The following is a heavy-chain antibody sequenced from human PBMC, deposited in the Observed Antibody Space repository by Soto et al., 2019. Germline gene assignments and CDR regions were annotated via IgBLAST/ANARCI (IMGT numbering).Heavy chain of an antibody. CDR2: ISYDGSNK. V-gene: IGHV3-30*18. CDR1: GFTFSSYG. CDR3: SQDQLVGGYYGMGV. D-gene: IGHD6-13*01. J-gene: IGHJ6*02. Sequence: GGSLRLSCAASGFTFSSYGMHWVRQAPGKWLEWVAVISYDGSNKYYADSVKGRFTISRDNSKNTLYLQMNSLRAEDTAVYYCSQDQLVGGYYGMGVWGQGTRVTVSS.